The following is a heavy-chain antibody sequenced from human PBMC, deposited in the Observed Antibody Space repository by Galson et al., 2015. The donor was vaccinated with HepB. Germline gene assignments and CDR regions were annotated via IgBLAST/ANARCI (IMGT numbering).Heavy chain of an antibody. Sequence: SLRLSCAASGFTFSSYSMNWVRQAPGKGLEWVSSISSSSSYIYYADSVKGRFTISRDNAKNSLYLQMNSLRAEDTAVYYCARDLRYYDSSGYPTDAFDIWGQGTMVTVSS. D-gene: IGHD3-22*01. J-gene: IGHJ3*02. CDR1: GFTFSSYS. CDR3: ARDLRYYDSSGYPTDAFDI. V-gene: IGHV3-21*01. CDR2: ISSSSSYI.